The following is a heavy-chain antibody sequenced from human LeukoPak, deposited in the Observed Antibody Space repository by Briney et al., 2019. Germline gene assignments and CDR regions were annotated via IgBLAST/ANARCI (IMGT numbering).Heavy chain of an antibody. CDR3: ARDSGTTGEVKFDP. V-gene: IGHV4-4*07. J-gene: IGHJ5*02. CDR1: GGSISSYY. Sequence: SSETLSLTRTVSGGSISSYYLSWIRQPAGKGLEWIGRIYSRGTTYNPSLKDRVTMSADTSRNHVSLTLNSVTAADTAVYYCARDSGTTGEVKFDPWGQGTLVTVSS. CDR2: IYSRGT. D-gene: IGHD3-10*01.